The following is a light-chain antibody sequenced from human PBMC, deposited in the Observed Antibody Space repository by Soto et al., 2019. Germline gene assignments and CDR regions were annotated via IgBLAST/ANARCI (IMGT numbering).Light chain of an antibody. J-gene: IGKJ5*01. CDR1: QSVSNY. CDR2: DAS. V-gene: IGKV3-11*01. Sequence: EIVMTQSPATLPVSPWERATLSCRASQSVSNYLAWYQQKPGQAPRLLIYDASNRATDIPARFSGSGSGTDFTLTISSLEPEDFAVYYCQQRSNWPPFTFGQGTRLEIK. CDR3: QQRSNWPPFT.